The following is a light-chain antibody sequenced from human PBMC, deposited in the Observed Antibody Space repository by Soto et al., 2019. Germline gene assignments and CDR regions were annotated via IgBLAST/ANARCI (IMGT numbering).Light chain of an antibody. Sequence: AIRMTQSPSSFSASTGDRVTITCRASQGISSYLAWYQQKPGKAPKLLIYAASTLQSGVPSRFSGSGSGTDFTLTISCLQSEDFATYYCQQYYSTFVSFGGGTKVDIK. CDR2: AAS. CDR3: QQYYSTFVS. CDR1: QGISSY. V-gene: IGKV1-8*01. J-gene: IGKJ4*01.